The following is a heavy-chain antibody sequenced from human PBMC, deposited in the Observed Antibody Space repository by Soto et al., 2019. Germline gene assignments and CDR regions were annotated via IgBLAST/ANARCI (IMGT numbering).Heavy chain of an antibody. V-gene: IGHV4-39*01. D-gene: IGHD6-13*01. CDR1: GGSISGSSYY. CDR2: IYYSGST. Sequence: QLQLQESGPGLVKPSETLSLTCTVSGGSISGSSYYWGWIRQPPGKGLEWIGSIYYSGSTYYNPSLPSRVTMSVDTSENQFSLKLSSVTAADTAMYYCARHESRRQLVSAEFDPWGQGTLVTVSS. J-gene: IGHJ5*02. CDR3: ARHESRRQLVSAEFDP.